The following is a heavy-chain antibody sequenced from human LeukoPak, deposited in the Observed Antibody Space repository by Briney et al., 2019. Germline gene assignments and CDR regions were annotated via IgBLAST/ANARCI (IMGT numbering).Heavy chain of an antibody. CDR1: GFTFSSYG. CDR3: AKTYGSGSYPYFDY. CDR2: ISYGGSNK. V-gene: IGHV3-30*18. D-gene: IGHD3-10*01. Sequence: PGGSLRLSCAASGFTFSSYGMHWVRQAPGKGLEWVAVISYGGSNKYYADSVKGRFTISRDNSKNTLYLQMNSLRAEDTAVYYCAKTYGSGSYPYFDYWGQGTLVTVSS. J-gene: IGHJ4*02.